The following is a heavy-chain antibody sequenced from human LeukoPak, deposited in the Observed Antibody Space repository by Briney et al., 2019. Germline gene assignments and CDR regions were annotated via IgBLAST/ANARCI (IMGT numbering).Heavy chain of an antibody. V-gene: IGHV1-18*01. CDR1: GYTLTTHG. CDR3: ARPTYCDSDTSGYYCGPSDS. J-gene: IGHJ4*02. D-gene: IGHD3-22*01. Sequence: ASVKVSCKASGYTLTTHGIGWVRQAPGQGLEWMGWISAYNGDTNYAQSLQGRVTMTTDTSTSTAYMELRSLRSDDTAVYYCARPTYCDSDTSGYYCGPSDSWGQGTLVTVSS. CDR2: ISAYNGDT.